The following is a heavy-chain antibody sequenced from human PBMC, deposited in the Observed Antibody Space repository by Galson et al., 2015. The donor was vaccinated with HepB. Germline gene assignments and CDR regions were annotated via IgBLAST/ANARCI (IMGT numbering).Heavy chain of an antibody. CDR2: ISSSSSYI. Sequence: SLRLSCAASGFTFSSYSMNWVRQAPGKRLEWVSSISSSSSYIYYADSVKGRFTISRDNAKNSLYLQMNSLRAEDTAVYYCARENYGYLGVGDYWGQGTLVTVSS. V-gene: IGHV3-21*01. D-gene: IGHD5-18*01. J-gene: IGHJ4*02. CDR3: ARENYGYLGVGDY. CDR1: GFTFSSYS.